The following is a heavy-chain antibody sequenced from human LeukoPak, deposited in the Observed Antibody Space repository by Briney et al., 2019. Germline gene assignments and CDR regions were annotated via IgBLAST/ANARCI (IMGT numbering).Heavy chain of an antibody. CDR2: IYHSGST. CDR3: ASHPRSKVADY. Sequence: SETLSLTCTVSGGSVSSYYWSWIRQPPGNGLEWIGYIYHSGSTYYNPSLKSRVTISVDRSKNQFSLKLSSVTAADTAVYYCASHPRSKVADYWGQGTLVTVSS. V-gene: IGHV4-59*06. D-gene: IGHD2-15*01. J-gene: IGHJ4*02. CDR1: GGSVSSYY.